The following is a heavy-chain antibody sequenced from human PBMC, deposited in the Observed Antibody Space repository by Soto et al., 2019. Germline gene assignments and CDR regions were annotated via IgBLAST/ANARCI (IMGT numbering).Heavy chain of an antibody. V-gene: IGHV3-23*01. Sequence: PGGSLRLSCVASGFTFSSYAMNWARQAPGKGLEWVSSTSGSGNNTYCADSVMGRLTISRDNSKNSVYLQMNRLSAEDTALCYGVKCQGCGGYLAYWGQGAQVTVSS. CDR3: VKCQGCGGYLAY. CDR1: GFTFSSYA. CDR2: TSGSGNNT. J-gene: IGHJ4*02. D-gene: IGHD2-21*01.